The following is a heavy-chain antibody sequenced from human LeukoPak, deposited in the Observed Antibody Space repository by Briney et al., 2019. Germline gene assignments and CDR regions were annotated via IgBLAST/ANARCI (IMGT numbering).Heavy chain of an antibody. V-gene: IGHV3-21*01. J-gene: IGHJ4*02. D-gene: IGHD3-3*01. Sequence: GGSLRLSCAASGFTFSSYSMNWVRQAPGKGLEWVSSISSSSSYIYYADSVKGRFTISRDNAKNSLYLQMNSLRAEDTAVYYCARVGGITIFGVVTDAYYFDYWGQGTLVTVSS. CDR1: GFTFSSYS. CDR2: ISSSSSYI. CDR3: ARVGGITIFGVVTDAYYFDY.